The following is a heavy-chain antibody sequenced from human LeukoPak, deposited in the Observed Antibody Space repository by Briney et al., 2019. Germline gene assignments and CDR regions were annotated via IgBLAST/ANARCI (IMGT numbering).Heavy chain of an antibody. D-gene: IGHD6-13*01. CDR3: AKGRYSSSWFVNRPTFDY. Sequence: PGGSLRLSCTASGFSLSAYEVNWVRQAPGKGLEWISYINTGVGTAFYADSVKGRFTISRDDAKNAVYLEMNSLRAEDTAVYYCAKGRYSSSWFVNRPTFDYWGQGTLVTVSS. CDR2: INTGVGTA. V-gene: IGHV3-48*03. CDR1: GFSLSAYE. J-gene: IGHJ4*02.